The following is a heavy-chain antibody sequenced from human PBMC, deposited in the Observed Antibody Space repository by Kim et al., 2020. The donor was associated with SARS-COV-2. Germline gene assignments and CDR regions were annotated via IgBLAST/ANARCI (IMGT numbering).Heavy chain of an antibody. CDR2: IKSKTDGGTT. J-gene: IGHJ6*02. V-gene: IGHV3-15*01. CDR3: TTLFGYYDFWSGYFGPNYGMDV. D-gene: IGHD3-3*01. CDR1: GFTFSNAW. Sequence: GGSLRLSCAASGFTFSNAWMSWVRQAPGKGLEWVGRIKSKTDGGTTDYAAPVKGRFTISRDDSKNTLYLQMNSLKTEDTAVYYCTTLFGYYDFWSGYFGPNYGMDVWGQGTTVTVSS.